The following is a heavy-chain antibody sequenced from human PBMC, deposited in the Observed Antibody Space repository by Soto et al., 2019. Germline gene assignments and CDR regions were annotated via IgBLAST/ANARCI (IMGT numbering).Heavy chain of an antibody. CDR3: ATTRDLGKCDNNCPGNSQFDP. Sequence: GGSLSLSCTASGLTFDDYAMHWVRQGPVQYLAWASGISWNSANIFYEDSVKGRFTISRDNAKNSFSLQMNSLRGEDTASYYCATTRDLGKCDNNCPGNSQFDPWGQGTLVTSPQ. CDR2: ISWNSANI. D-gene: IGHD1-20*01. J-gene: IGHJ5*02. CDR1: GLTFDDYA. V-gene: IGHV3-9*01.